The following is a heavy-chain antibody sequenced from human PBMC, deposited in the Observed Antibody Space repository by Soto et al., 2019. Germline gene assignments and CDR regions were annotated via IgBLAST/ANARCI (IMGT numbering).Heavy chain of an antibody. Sequence: EVQLVESGGGLVQPGGSLRLSFAASGFTFSYHYMHWVRQAPGKGLEWVSRISSDGSSTTYADSVKGRFVISRDNTKSTVYLQMNDLRVEDTAVYFCARVENCSPTSCFSVFDYWGQGSLVTASS. CDR1: GFTFSYHY. CDR2: ISSDGSST. V-gene: IGHV3-74*01. D-gene: IGHD2-2*01. J-gene: IGHJ4*02. CDR3: ARVENCSPTSCFSVFDY.